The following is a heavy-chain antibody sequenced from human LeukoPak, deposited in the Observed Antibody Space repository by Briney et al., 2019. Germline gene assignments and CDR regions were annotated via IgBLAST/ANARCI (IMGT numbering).Heavy chain of an antibody. J-gene: IGHJ4*02. D-gene: IGHD6-13*01. CDR3: ARDERAAAAGSEYYFDY. Sequence: ASVKVSCRASGYTFSRYGISWVRQAPGQGLEWMGWISDSGNTNCSPKLQDRITLATDTSTRTAYMELRSLKSDHPPVYYCARDERAAAAGSEYYFDYWGQGTLVTVPS. CDR1: GYTFSRYG. CDR2: ISDSGNT. V-gene: IGHV1-18*01.